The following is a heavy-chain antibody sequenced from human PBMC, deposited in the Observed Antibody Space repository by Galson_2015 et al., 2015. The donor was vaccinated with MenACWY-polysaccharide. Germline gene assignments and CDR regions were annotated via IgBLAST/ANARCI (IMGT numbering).Heavy chain of an antibody. CDR2: IYYSGST. D-gene: IGHD6-19*01. CDR3: ARDYSSGGNWFDP. CDR1: GGSISSGDYY. J-gene: IGHJ5*02. Sequence: TLSLPCPVSGGSISSGDYYWRWIRQPPGKGLEWIGYIYYSGSTYYNPSLKSRVTISLDTSRNQFSLKLSSVTAADTAVYYCARDYSSGGNWFDPWGQGTLVTVSS. V-gene: IGHV4-30-4*01.